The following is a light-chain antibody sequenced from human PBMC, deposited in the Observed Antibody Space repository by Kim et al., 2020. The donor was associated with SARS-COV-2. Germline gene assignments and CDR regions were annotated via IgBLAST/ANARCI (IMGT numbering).Light chain of an antibody. CDR2: DAS. CDR1: QDIVNY. V-gene: IGKV1-33*01. Sequence: SASLGDRVTITCQASQDIVNYLNWYQQKPGKAPKLLIYDASNLETGVPSRFSGSGSGTDFTFTISSLQPEDIATYYCQQFDDLITFGGGTKVDIK. CDR3: QQFDDLIT. J-gene: IGKJ4*01.